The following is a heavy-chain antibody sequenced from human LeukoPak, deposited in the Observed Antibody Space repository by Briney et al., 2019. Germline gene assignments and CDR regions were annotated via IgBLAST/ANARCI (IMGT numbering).Heavy chain of an antibody. Sequence: PGGSLRLSCAASGFTVSSNYMSWVRQAPGKGLEWVSVIYSGGSTYYADSVKGRFTISRDNSKNTLYLQMNSLRAEDTAVYYCARADYEGNNWNDDAFDIWGQGTMVTVSS. CDR1: GFTVSSNY. J-gene: IGHJ3*02. CDR3: ARADYEGNNWNDDAFDI. D-gene: IGHD1-1*01. V-gene: IGHV3-66*01. CDR2: IYSGGST.